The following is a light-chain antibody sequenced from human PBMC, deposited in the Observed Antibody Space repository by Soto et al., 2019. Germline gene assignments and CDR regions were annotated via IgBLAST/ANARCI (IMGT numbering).Light chain of an antibody. J-gene: IGLJ1*01. Sequence: QSALTQPASVSGSPGQSITISCTGTSSDVGSYNLVSWYQQHPGKAPKLMIYEGSKRPSGVSNRFSGSKSGNTAPLTISGLQAEDEADYSCCSYAGSSTSVFGTG. CDR3: CSYAGSSTSV. CDR1: SSDVGSYNL. CDR2: EGS. V-gene: IGLV2-23*01.